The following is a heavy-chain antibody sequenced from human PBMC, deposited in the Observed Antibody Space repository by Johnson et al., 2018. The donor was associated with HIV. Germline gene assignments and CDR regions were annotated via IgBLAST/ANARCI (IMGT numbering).Heavy chain of an antibody. Sequence: VQLVESGGGVARPGGSLRLSCAASGSNFDDYGMSWVRQAPGKGLEWVSVLFSGDTTYYADSVNGRFTISRDNSKNTLYLQMNSLRAEDTAVYYCARACRDGYTCDVFDIWGQGTLVTVSS. J-gene: IGHJ3*02. V-gene: IGHV3-66*01. CDR1: GSNFDDYG. CDR3: ARACRDGYTCDVFDI. CDR2: LFSGDTT. D-gene: IGHD5-24*01.